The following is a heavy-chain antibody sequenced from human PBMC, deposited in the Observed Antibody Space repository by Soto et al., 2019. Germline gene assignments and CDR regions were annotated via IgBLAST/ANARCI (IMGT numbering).Heavy chain of an antibody. J-gene: IGHJ6*03. CDR2: ISSSSSTI. Sequence: GGSLRLSCAASGFTFSSYSMNWVRQAPGKGLEWVSYISSSSSTIYYADSVKGRFTISRDNAKNSLYLQMNSLRAEDTAVYYCARYHDILTGYYLYYYYYMDVWGKGTTVTVSS. CDR1: GFTFSSYS. D-gene: IGHD3-9*01. V-gene: IGHV3-48*01. CDR3: ARYHDILTGYYLYYYYYMDV.